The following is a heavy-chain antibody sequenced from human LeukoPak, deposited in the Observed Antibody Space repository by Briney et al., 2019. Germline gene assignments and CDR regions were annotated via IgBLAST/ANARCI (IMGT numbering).Heavy chain of an antibody. CDR3: ARDVHGDYGSGWFDH. CDR1: GGTFNNSA. V-gene: IGHV1-69*05. Sequence: SVKVSCKTSGGTFNNSAISWVRQAPGQGLEWLGGIMPLFGTAGYAQKFQGRVTITKDESTRTVYLELTSLTSDDTAVYYCARDVHGDYGSGWFDHWGQGTLVSVSS. CDR2: IMPLFGTA. D-gene: IGHD4-17*01. J-gene: IGHJ5*02.